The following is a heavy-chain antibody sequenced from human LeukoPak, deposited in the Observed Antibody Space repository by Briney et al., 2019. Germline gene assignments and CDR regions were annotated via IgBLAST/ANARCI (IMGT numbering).Heavy chain of an antibody. CDR3: ARDPQYRITIFGVVIAGEVNYGMDV. D-gene: IGHD3-3*01. J-gene: IGHJ6*02. CDR2: IIPIFGTA. V-gene: IGHV1-69*05. Sequence: EASVKVSCKASGGTFSSYAISWVRQAPGQGLEWMGGIIPIFGTANYAQKLQGRVTMTTDTSTSTAYMELRSLRSDDTAVYYCARDPQYRITIFGVVIAGEVNYGMDVWGQGITVTVSS. CDR1: GGTFSSYA.